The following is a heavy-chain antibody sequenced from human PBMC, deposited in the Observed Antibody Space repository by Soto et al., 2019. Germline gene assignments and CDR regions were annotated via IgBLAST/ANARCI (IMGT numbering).Heavy chain of an antibody. CDR3: AREGGSYKGLADY. V-gene: IGHV4-34*01. J-gene: IGHJ4*02. Sequence: QVQLQQWGAGLLKPSETLSLTCAVYGGSFSGYYWSWIRQPPGKGLEWIGEINHSGSTNYNPSLKSRVTISVDTSKNQFSLKLSSVTAADTAVYYCAREGGSYKGLADYWGQGTLVTVSS. CDR1: GGSFSGYY. D-gene: IGHD1-26*01. CDR2: INHSGST.